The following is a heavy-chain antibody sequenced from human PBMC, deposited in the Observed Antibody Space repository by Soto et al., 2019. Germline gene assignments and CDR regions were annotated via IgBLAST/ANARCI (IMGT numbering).Heavy chain of an antibody. V-gene: IGHV1-18*01. Sequence: QVELVQSGPEVKKPGASVKVSCKASGYSFTNYAIGWVRQAPGQGLEWVGWISPFHGDTNYAQNFQGRITVTTDSSTSTAYMDLGRLRSDDTAVYYCARSDHVDRYFVYWGQGTRITVSS. CDR1: GYSFTNYA. CDR3: ARSDHVDRYFVY. CDR2: ISPFHGDT. D-gene: IGHD3-16*01. J-gene: IGHJ4*02.